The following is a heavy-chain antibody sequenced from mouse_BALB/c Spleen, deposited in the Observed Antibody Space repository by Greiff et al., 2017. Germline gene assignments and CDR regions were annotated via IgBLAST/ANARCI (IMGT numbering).Heavy chain of an antibody. Sequence: EVKLVESGAELVKPGASVKLSCTASGFNIKDTYMHWVKQRPEQGLEWIGRIDPANGNTKYDPKFQGKATITADTSSNTAYLQLSSLTSEDTAVYYCARPYYGSSYVYWGQGTTLTVSS. CDR1: GFNIKDTY. V-gene: IGHV14-3*02. D-gene: IGHD1-1*01. CDR3: ARPYYGSSYVY. J-gene: IGHJ2*01. CDR2: IDPANGNT.